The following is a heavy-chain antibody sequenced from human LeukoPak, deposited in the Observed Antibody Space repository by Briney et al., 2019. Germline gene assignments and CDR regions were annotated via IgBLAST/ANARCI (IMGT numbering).Heavy chain of an antibody. CDR3: ARSPGLDTAVVNWP. Sequence: ASVKVSCKTSGYTFTGYYIHWVRQAPGQGLEWTGWINPNSGGTNYAQNFQGRVTMTRDTSINTAYMELGRLRSDDTAVYYCARSPGLDTAVVNWPWGQGTLITVSS. J-gene: IGHJ5*02. V-gene: IGHV1-2*02. CDR2: INPNSGGT. D-gene: IGHD5-18*01. CDR1: GYTFTGYY.